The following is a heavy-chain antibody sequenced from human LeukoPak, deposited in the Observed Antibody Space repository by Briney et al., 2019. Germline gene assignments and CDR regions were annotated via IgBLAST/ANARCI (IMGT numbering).Heavy chain of an antibody. J-gene: IGHJ4*02. V-gene: IGHV2-5*02. Sequence: SGPTLVNPTQTLTLTCTFSGFSLSTSGVGVGWIRQPPGKALEWLSLIYWDDDKRYSPSLKSRLTITKDTSKNQVVLTMTNMDPVDTATYYCAHTGYYYDSSGYLFDYWGQGTLVTVSS. D-gene: IGHD3-22*01. CDR3: AHTGYYYDSSGYLFDY. CDR2: IYWDDDK. CDR1: GFSLSTSGVG.